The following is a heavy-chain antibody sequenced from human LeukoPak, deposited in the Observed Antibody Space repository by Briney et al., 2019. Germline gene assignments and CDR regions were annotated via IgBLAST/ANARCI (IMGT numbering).Heavy chain of an antibody. CDR2: ISYDGSNK. Sequence: GGSLRLSCAASGFTFSSYGMHWVRQAPGKGLEWVAVISYDGSNKYYADSVKGRFTISRDNSKNTLYLQMNSLRAEDTAVYYCAREWFGELPYYYYGMDVWGQGTTVTVSS. V-gene: IGHV3-30*03. J-gene: IGHJ6*02. CDR1: GFTFSSYG. CDR3: AREWFGELPYYYYGMDV. D-gene: IGHD3-10*01.